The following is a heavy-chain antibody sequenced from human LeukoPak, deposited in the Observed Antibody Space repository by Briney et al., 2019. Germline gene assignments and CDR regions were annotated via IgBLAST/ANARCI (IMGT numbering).Heavy chain of an antibody. Sequence: SETLSLTCAVCGGSFSGYYWSWIRQPPGKGLEWIGEINHSGSTNYNPSLKSRVTISVDTSKNQFSLKLSSVTAADTAVYYCASGVSVVVPAARQFDYWGQGTLVTVSS. CDR1: GGSFSGYY. CDR3: ASGVSVVVPAARQFDY. V-gene: IGHV4-34*01. J-gene: IGHJ4*02. D-gene: IGHD2-2*01. CDR2: INHSGST.